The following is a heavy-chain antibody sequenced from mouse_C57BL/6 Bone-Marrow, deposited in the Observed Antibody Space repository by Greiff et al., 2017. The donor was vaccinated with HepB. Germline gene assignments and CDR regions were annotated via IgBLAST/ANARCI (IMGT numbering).Heavy chain of an antibody. CDR1: GFPFSDYG. Sequence: EVQVVESGGGLVKPGGSLKLSCAASGFPFSDYGMHGVRQVPEKGLEWVAYISSGSSPIYYADTVKGRFTISRDNAKNTLFLQMTSLRSEDTAMYYCARRRGDWYFDVWGTGTTVTVSS. CDR2: ISSGSSPI. J-gene: IGHJ1*03. V-gene: IGHV5-17*01. CDR3: ARRRGDWYFDV.